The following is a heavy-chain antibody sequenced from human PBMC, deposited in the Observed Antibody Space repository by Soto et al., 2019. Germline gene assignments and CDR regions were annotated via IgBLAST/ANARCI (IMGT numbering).Heavy chain of an antibody. CDR1: GGTFSSYT. Sequence: QVQLVQSGAEVKKPGSSVKVSCKASGGTFSSYTISWVRQAPGQGLEWMGRIIPILGIANYAEKFQGRVTITADKSTSTAYTKLSSLGSEDTAVYYCAGGYSGYDCSYWGQGTPVAVAA. J-gene: IGHJ4*02. D-gene: IGHD5-12*01. CDR3: AGGYSGYDCSY. V-gene: IGHV1-69*02. CDR2: IIPILGIA.